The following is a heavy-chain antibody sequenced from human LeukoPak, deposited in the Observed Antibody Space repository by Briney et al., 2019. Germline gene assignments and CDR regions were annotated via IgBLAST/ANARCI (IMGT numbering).Heavy chain of an antibody. CDR1: GFTFSSYW. Sequence: GGSLRLSCAASGFTFSSYWMSWVRQAPGKGLEWVASIKHDGSEKYYVDSVKGRFTISRDNAKKSLYLQMNSLRAEDTAVYYCARETPYYYDSSDAFDIWGQGTMVTVSS. CDR3: ARETPYYYDSSDAFDI. CDR2: IKHDGSEK. J-gene: IGHJ3*02. V-gene: IGHV3-7*03. D-gene: IGHD3-22*01.